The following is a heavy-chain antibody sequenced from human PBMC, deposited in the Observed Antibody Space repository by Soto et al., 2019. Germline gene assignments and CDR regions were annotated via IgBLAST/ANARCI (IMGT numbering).Heavy chain of an antibody. V-gene: IGHV2-5*02. CDR3: AHRLPGSTTGWDTGIFDY. CDR1: GFSLTTSGVG. CDR2: IYWDDDK. Sequence: QITLEESGPPRVKPTQTLTLTCTFSGFSLTTSGVGVGWIRQPPGKALEWLALIYWDDDKRYSPSLRSRLTSNKDASKNLVDLKMNNMDPVDTATYFCAHRLPGSTTGWDTGIFDYRGQGTLVTVSS. J-gene: IGHJ4*02. D-gene: IGHD1-26*01.